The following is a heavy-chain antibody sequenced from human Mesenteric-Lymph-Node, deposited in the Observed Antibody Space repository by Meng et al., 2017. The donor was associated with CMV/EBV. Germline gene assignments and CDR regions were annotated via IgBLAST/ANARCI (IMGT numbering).Heavy chain of an antibody. V-gene: IGHV1-18*01. D-gene: IGHD2-2*01. CDR3: ASASMPVLSAATIPIDYGMDV. CDR2: ISAYNGNT. J-gene: IGHJ6*02. Sequence: ASVKVSCKASGYTFRSYGISWVRQATGQGLEWMGWISAYNGNTNYAPKVQGRVTMTTDTSTRTAYMELRSLRSDDTAVYFCASASMPVLSAATIPIDYGMDVWGQGTTVTVSS. CDR1: GYTFRSYG.